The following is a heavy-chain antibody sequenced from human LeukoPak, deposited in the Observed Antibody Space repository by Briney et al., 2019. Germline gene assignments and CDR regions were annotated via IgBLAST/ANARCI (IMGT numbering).Heavy chain of an antibody. Sequence: GASVKVSCKASGYTFTGYYMHWLRQAHGEGLEWMGWINPNSGGTNYAQKFQGRVTMTRDTSISTAYMELSRLRSDDTAVYYCARDSAPGDTYGLLGIDSWGQGTLVTVSS. CDR2: INPNSGGT. V-gene: IGHV1-2*02. CDR3: ARDSAPGDTYGLLGIDS. D-gene: IGHD5-18*01. J-gene: IGHJ4*02. CDR1: GYTFTGYY.